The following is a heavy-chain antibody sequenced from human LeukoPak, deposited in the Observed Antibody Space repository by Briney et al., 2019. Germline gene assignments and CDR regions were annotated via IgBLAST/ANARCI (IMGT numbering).Heavy chain of an antibody. CDR1: GGSISSYY. J-gene: IGHJ4*02. CDR3: ARGAGLRYFDY. Sequence: SETLSLTCTVSGGSISSYYWSWIRQPAGKGLEWIGRIYTSGSTNYNPSLKNRVTMSVDTSKNQLSLNLTSVTAADTAVYYCARGAGLRYFDYWGQGTLVTVSS. V-gene: IGHV4-4*07. CDR2: IYTSGST.